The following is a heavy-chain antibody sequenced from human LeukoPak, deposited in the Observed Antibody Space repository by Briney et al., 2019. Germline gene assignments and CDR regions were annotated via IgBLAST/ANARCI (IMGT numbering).Heavy chain of an antibody. J-gene: IGHJ5*02. Sequence: SETLSLTCAVYGGSLSGYYWSWIRQPPGKGLEWIGKINHSGSTNYNPSLKSRVTISVDTSKNQFSLKLSSVTAADTAVYYCATNYDILTGPHAKFDPWGQGTLVTVSS. CDR2: INHSGST. CDR3: ATNYDILTGPHAKFDP. CDR1: GGSLSGYY. V-gene: IGHV4-34*01. D-gene: IGHD3-9*01.